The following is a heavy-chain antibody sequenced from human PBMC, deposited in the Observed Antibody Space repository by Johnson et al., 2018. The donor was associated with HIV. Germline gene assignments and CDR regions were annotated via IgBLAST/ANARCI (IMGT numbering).Heavy chain of an antibody. CDR2: ISYGGST. D-gene: IGHD6-13*01. CDR1: GFTFSSYA. CDR3: AKGTQYSSSWRIDAFDI. V-gene: IGHV3-30-3*01. Sequence: QVQLVESGGGVVLPGRSLRLSCAASGFTFSSYAMHWVRQAPGKGLEWVAVISYGGSTYYADSVKGRFTISRDNSKNTLYLQMNSLRAEDTAVYYCAKGTQYSSSWRIDAFDIWGQGTMVTVSS. J-gene: IGHJ3*02.